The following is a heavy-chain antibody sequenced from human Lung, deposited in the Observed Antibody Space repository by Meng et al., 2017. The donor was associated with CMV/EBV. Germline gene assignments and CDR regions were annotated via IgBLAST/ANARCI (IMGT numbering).Heavy chain of an antibody. CDR1: YNFLTYE. Sequence: YNFLTYEINWVRQATGHWLEWLGWMNPSSGNTGYAQKFQGRVSITRDTSISTFYMELSSLRSEDTAVYYCARGKRDFWSGFIPDWFDPWGQGTLVTVSS. J-gene: IGHJ5*02. D-gene: IGHD3-3*01. V-gene: IGHV1-8*02. CDR2: MNPSSGNT. CDR3: ARGKRDFWSGFIPDWFDP.